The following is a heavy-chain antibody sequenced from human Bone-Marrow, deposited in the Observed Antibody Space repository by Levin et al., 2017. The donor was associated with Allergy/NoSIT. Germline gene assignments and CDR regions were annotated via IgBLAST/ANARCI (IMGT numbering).Heavy chain of an antibody. Sequence: PGGSLRLSCAASGFTFSTYAMHWVRQAPGKGLDWMAVISYTGNNKYYSDSVKGRFTISRDNSKNTLYLQMNSLRPEDTAVYYCARDPGRKFVVTLVRGIIGDYWGQGTLVTVSS. V-gene: IGHV3-30-3*01. CDR2: ISYTGNNK. CDR1: GFTFSTYA. D-gene: IGHD3-10*01. CDR3: ARDPGRKFVVTLVRGIIGDY. J-gene: IGHJ4*02.